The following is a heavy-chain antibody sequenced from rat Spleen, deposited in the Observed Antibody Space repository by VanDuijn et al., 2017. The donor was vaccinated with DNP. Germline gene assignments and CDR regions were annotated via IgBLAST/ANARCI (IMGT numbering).Heavy chain of an antibody. Sequence: QVQLKESGPGLVQPSQTLSLTCTVSGFSLTSYGVSWVRQPPGKGLEWIGAIWSGGSTDYNSALKSRLSISRDTSKNQVLLKMNSLQTEDTAMYFCARNYDDGSYRFAYWGQGTLVTVSS. CDR2: IWSGGST. CDR3: ARNYDDGSYRFAY. J-gene: IGHJ3*01. CDR1: GFSLTSYG. D-gene: IGHD1-12*02. V-gene: IGHV2-16*01.